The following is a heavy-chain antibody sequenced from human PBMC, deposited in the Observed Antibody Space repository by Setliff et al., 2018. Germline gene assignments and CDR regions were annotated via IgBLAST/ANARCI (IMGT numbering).Heavy chain of an antibody. Sequence: GASVKVSCKASGYIFTDYGVSWVRQAPGQGLEWVGWISPHNGKTYYAHKLQGRVTMTTDTSTDTAYLELRSLRSDDTAVYYCSRLVRYCTTTSCQRLSGGEYWGQGTLVTVSS. D-gene: IGHD2-2*01. CDR3: SRLVRYCTTTSCQRLSGGEY. CDR2: ISPHNGKT. V-gene: IGHV1-18*01. J-gene: IGHJ4*02. CDR1: GYIFTDYG.